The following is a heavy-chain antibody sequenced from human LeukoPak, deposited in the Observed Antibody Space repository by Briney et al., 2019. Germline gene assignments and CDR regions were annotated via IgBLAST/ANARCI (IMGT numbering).Heavy chain of an antibody. D-gene: IGHD6-13*01. V-gene: IGHV3-30-3*01. CDR3: ARGGQLQADYYYMDV. Sequence: PAGTLRLSCAGSGFTFSDFWMTWVRQTPGKGLEWVAVISYDGSNKYYADSVKGRFTISRDNSKNTLYLQMNSLRAEDTAVYYCARGGQLQADYYYMDVWGKGTTVTVSS. CDR1: GFTFSDFW. J-gene: IGHJ6*03. CDR2: ISYDGSNK.